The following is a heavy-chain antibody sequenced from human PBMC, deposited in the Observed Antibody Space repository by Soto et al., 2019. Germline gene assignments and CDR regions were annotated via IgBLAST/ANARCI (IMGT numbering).Heavy chain of an antibody. CDR2: IKQDGSEK. CDR3: ASDHCTNGVRLYYYYGMDV. J-gene: IGHJ6*02. Sequence: GGSLRLSCAASGFTFSSYWMSWVRQAPGKGLEWVANIKQDGSEKYYVDSVKGRFTISRDNAKNSLYLQMNSLRAEDTAVYYCASDHCTNGVRLYYYYGMDVWGQGTTVTVSS. D-gene: IGHD2-8*01. CDR1: GFTFSSYW. V-gene: IGHV3-7*03.